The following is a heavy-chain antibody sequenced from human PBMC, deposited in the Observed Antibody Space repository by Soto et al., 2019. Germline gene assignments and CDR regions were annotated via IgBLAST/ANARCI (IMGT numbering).Heavy chain of an antibody. CDR1: GFSLTTIGVG. D-gene: IGHD3-3*01. CDR3: AHRVLRTVFGLVTTTAIYFDF. Sequence: QITLNESGPTLVKPTQTLTLTCTFSGFSLTTIGVGVGWIRQSPGKAPERLALIYWDDDKRYSPSLKSRLTITKDTSKNQVDLTMATLDPADTATYYCAHRVLRTVFGLVTTTAIYFDFWGQGTPVAVSS. V-gene: IGHV2-5*02. J-gene: IGHJ4*02. CDR2: IYWDDDK.